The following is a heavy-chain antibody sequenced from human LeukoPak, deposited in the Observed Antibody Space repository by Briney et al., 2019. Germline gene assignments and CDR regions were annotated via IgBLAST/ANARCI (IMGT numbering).Heavy chain of an antibody. V-gene: IGHV3-30*02. Sequence: GGSLRLSCAASGFTFSDYGIRWVRQAPGKGLEWVSFIRYDGSDKYYADSVKGRFSISRDNSKKTLFLQMNSLRAEDTAIYYCMTLPSTDYHLHYWGQGTLVTVSS. CDR3: MTLPSTDYHLHY. J-gene: IGHJ4*02. D-gene: IGHD3-16*01. CDR1: GFTFSDYG. CDR2: IRYDGSDK.